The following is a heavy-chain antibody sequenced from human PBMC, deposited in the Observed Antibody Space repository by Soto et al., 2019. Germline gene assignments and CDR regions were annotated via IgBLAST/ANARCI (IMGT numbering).Heavy chain of an antibody. V-gene: IGHV4-34*01. CDR2: INHSGST. CDR3: ARGRTFVNWFDP. CDR1: GGSFSGYY. Sequence: LTCAVYGGSFSGYYWSWIRQPPGKGLEWIGEINHSGSTNYNPSLKSRVTISVDTSKNQFSLKLSSVTAADTAVYYCARGRTFVNWFDPWGQGTLVTVSS. J-gene: IGHJ5*02. D-gene: IGHD1-7*01.